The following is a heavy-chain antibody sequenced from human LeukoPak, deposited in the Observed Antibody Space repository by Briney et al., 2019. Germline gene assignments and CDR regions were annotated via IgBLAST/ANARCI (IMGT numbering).Heavy chain of an antibody. CDR3: ARSGYSSGWYPAVDYYYYMDV. Sequence: GGSLRLSCAASGFTFSDYYMSWIRQAPGKGLEWVSYISSRANTIYYADSVKGRFAISRDNAKNSLYLQMNSLRAEDTAVYYCARSGYSSGWYPAVDYYYYMDVWGKGTTVTVSS. J-gene: IGHJ6*03. CDR1: GFTFSDYY. V-gene: IGHV3-11*04. CDR2: ISSRANTI. D-gene: IGHD6-19*01.